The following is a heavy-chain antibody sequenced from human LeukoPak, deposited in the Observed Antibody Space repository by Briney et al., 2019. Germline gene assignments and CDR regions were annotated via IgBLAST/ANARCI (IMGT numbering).Heavy chain of an antibody. CDR3: ARVRHGSGSYFGY. Sequence: ASVKVSCKASGYTFTSYDINWVRQATGQGLEWMGWMNPNSGNTGYAQKFQGRVTMTRNTSISTAHMELSSLRSEDTAVYYCARVRHGSGSYFGYWGQGTLVTVSS. CDR1: GYTFTSYD. D-gene: IGHD3-10*01. V-gene: IGHV1-8*01. CDR2: MNPNSGNT. J-gene: IGHJ4*02.